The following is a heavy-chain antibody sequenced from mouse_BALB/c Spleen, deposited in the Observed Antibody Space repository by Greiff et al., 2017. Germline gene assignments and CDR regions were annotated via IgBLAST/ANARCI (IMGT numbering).Heavy chain of an antibody. V-gene: IGHV3-2*02. CDR1: GYSITSDYA. CDR2: ISYSGST. Sequence: VQLQQSGPGLVKPSQSLSLTCTVTGYSITSDYAWNWIRQFPGNKLEWMGYISYSGSTSYNPSLKSRISITRDTSKNQFFLQLNSVTTEDTATYYCAREDYRYDFDYWGQGTTLTVSS. CDR3: AREDYRYDFDY. D-gene: IGHD2-14*01. J-gene: IGHJ2*01.